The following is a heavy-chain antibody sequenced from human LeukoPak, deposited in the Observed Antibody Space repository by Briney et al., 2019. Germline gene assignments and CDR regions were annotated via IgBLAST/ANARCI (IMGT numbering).Heavy chain of an antibody. CDR2: INHSGST. J-gene: IGHJ1*01. V-gene: IGHV4-34*01. Sequence: PSETLSLTCAVYGGSFSGYYWSWIRQPPGKGLQWIGEINHSGSTNYNPSLKSRVTILVDTSKNQFSLKLSSVTAADTAVYYCARGHSPVTTKVSYFQHWGQGTLVTVSS. D-gene: IGHD4-17*01. CDR3: ARGHSPVTTKVSYFQH. CDR1: GGSFSGYY.